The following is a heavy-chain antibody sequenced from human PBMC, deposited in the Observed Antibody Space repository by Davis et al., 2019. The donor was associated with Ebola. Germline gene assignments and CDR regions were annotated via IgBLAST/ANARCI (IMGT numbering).Heavy chain of an antibody. Sequence: ASVKVSCKASGYTFTSYYMHWVRQAPGQGREWMGWINPNSGGTNYAQKFQGRVTMTRDTSISTAYMELSRLRSDDTAVYYCARAFVVATISYYYYGMDVWGQGTTVTVSS. D-gene: IGHD5-12*01. CDR1: GYTFTSYY. CDR2: INPNSGGT. J-gene: IGHJ6*02. CDR3: ARAFVVATISYYYYGMDV. V-gene: IGHV1-2*02.